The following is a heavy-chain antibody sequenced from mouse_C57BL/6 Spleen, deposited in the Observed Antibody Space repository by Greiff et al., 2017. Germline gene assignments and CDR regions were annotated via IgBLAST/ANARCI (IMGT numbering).Heavy chain of an antibody. J-gene: IGHJ1*03. CDR3: ARHEDVGGYYRYFDV. CDR2: FYPGSGSI. Sequence: QVQLQQSGAELVKPGASVKLSCKASGYTFTEYTIHWVKQRSGQVLEWIGWFYPGSGSIMYNEKFKDKATLTANKSSSTVYMELSRLTSEDSAVYFCARHEDVGGYYRYFDVWGTGTTVTVSS. CDR1: GYTFTEYT. V-gene: IGHV1-62-2*01. D-gene: IGHD1-1*02.